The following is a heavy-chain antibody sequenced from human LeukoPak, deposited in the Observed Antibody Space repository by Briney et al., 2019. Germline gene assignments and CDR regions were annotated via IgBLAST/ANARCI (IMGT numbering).Heavy chain of an antibody. CDR1: RFTFSAYW. J-gene: IGHJ4*02. D-gene: IGHD3-16*01. V-gene: IGHV3-7*01. CDR3: ARDPDYRGSQPHGYFDY. Sequence: GGSLRLSCAASRFTFSAYWMSWVRQAPGKGLKWVAYIKREGRDIFYVDSVKGRFISRDNAKNSLYLQMNSLRAEDTAVYYCARDPDYRGSQPHGYFDYWGQGTLVTVSS. CDR2: IKREGRDI.